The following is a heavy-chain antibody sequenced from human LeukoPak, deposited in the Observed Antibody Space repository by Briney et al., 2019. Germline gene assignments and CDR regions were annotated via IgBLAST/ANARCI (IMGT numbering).Heavy chain of an antibody. D-gene: IGHD2-2*01. J-gene: IGHJ5*02. Sequence: PSETLSLTCTVSGGSISSYYWSWIRQPAGKGLEWIGRIYTSGSTNYNPSLKSRVTMSVDTSKNQFSLKLSSVTAADTAAYYCARDLRYCSSTSCYVNWFDPWGQGTLVTVSS. CDR2: IYTSGST. V-gene: IGHV4-4*07. CDR3: ARDLRYCSSTSCYVNWFDP. CDR1: GGSISSYY.